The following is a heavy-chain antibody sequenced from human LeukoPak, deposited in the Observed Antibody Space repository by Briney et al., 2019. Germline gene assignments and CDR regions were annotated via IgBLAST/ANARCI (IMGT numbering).Heavy chain of an antibody. J-gene: IGHJ5*02. Sequence: SETLSLTCTVSGGSISSSSYYWGWIRQPPGKGLEWIGSIYYSGSTYYNPSLKSRVTISVDTSKNQFSLKLSSVTAADTAVYYCARDLRSRSIAAAGTPHSARFDPWGQGTLVTVSS. V-gene: IGHV4-39*07. CDR1: GGSISSSSYY. D-gene: IGHD6-13*01. CDR3: ARDLRSRSIAAAGTPHSARFDP. CDR2: IYYSGST.